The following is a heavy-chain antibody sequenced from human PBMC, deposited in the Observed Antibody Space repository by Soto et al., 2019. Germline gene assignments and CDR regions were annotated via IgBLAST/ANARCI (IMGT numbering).Heavy chain of an antibody. D-gene: IGHD6-25*01. CDR2: MYNDGRT. Sequence: QVRLQESGPGLVKPSQTLSLTCTVSGGSVSSGGFYWNWIRQHPGKGLEWIGYMYNDGRTEYNPSLKSRVSIPVDTPKNQFSLKVMSVTVADTAVYYCTREAGYWGQGILVTVSS. CDR1: GGSVSSGGFY. V-gene: IGHV4-31*03. CDR3: TREAGY. J-gene: IGHJ4*02.